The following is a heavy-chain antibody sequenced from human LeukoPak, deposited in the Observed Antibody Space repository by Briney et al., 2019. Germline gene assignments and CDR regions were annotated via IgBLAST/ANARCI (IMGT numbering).Heavy chain of an antibody. D-gene: IGHD5-18*01. CDR1: GFTFSSYA. J-gene: IGHJ4*02. Sequence: TGGSLRLSCAASGFTFSSYAMSWVRQAPGKGLEWVSAISGSGGSTYYADSVKGRFTISRDNAKNSLYLQMSSLRAEDTAVYYCARMGYSYDLDYWGRGTLVTVSS. CDR3: ARMGYSYDLDY. CDR2: ISGSGGST. V-gene: IGHV3-23*01.